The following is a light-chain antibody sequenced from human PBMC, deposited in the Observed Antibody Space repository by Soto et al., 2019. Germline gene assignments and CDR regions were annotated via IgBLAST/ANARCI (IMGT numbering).Light chain of an antibody. V-gene: IGKV1-39*01. CDR3: QQSYMGPIT. CDR2: DAS. CDR1: QSISTY. J-gene: IGKJ5*01. Sequence: DIQMALSPSSLCASVGNRVTITCRASQSISTYLNWYQKKPGKAPNLLIYDASRLQSGVPSRFSGSGGGTDFTLSISSVQPEDFATYFCQQSYMGPITFGQGTRLEIK.